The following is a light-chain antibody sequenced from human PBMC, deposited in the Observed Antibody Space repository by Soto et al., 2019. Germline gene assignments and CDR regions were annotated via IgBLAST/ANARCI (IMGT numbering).Light chain of an antibody. V-gene: IGLV2-14*01. CDR3: SSYTSSSTLV. Sequence: QSVLTQPASVSGSTGQSITISCTGTSSDVGGYKYVSWYQQYPGKAPKLMFYEVSTRPSGVSNRFSGSKSGNTASLTISGLQAEDEADYYCSSYTSSSTLVFXTGTNVTVL. CDR1: SSDVGGYKY. J-gene: IGLJ1*01. CDR2: EVS.